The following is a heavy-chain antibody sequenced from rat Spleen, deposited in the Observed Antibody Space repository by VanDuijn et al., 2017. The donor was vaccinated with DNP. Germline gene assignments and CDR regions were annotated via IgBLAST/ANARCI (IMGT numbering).Heavy chain of an antibody. CDR3: TVLDRYY. Sequence: QVQLVESGPGLVQPSQTLSLTCTVSGISLTRYHVHWVRQPPGKGLEWMGRIQSGGNTDYNSGLKSRLSISRDTSKSQVFLKMNSVQTEDTAMYVWTVLDRYYWGHGVMVPVSS. V-gene: IGHV2-27*01. J-gene: IGHJ2*01. CDR1: GISLTRYH. CDR2: IQSGGNT.